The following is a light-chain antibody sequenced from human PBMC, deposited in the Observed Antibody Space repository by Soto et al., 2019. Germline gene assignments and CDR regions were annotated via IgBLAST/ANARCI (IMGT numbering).Light chain of an antibody. CDR3: LQDYSYPRT. V-gene: IGKV1-6*01. Sequence: AIQMTQSPSSLSASVGDRVTITCRASQGIRSDLGWYQQRPGKAPKLLIYGTSNLQSGVPSRFSGSGSGTDFTLTISSLQPEDFATYYCLQDYSYPRTFGEGTKVDIK. CDR1: QGIRSD. CDR2: GTS. J-gene: IGKJ1*01.